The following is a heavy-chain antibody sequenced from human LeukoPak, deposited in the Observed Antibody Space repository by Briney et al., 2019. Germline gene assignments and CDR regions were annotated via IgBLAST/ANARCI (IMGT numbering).Heavy chain of an antibody. CDR2: ISAYNGNT. D-gene: IGHD6-19*01. CDR3: ARIWYSSGYDY. CDR1: GGTFSSYA. J-gene: IGHJ4*02. V-gene: IGHV1-18*01. Sequence: ASVKVSCKASGGTFSSYAISWVRQAPGQGLEWMGWISAYNGNTNYAQKLQGRVTMTTDTSTSTAYMELRSLRSDDTAVYYCARIWYSSGYDYWGQGTLVTVSS.